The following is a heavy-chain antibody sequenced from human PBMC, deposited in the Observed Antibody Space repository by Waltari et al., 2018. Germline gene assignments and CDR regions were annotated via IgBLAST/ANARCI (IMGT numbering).Heavy chain of an antibody. J-gene: IGHJ6*03. D-gene: IGHD5-12*01. CDR2: IIPILGIA. Sequence: QVQLVQSGAEVKKPGSSVKVSCKASGGTFSSYAISWVRQAPGQGLECMGGIIPILGIANYGQEFRGRVTITADESTSTAYMALSSVRAEYTAVYYCARGPSWLQLGYYYYYMDVWGKGTTVTVSS. CDR3: ARGPSWLQLGYYYYYMDV. CDR1: GGTFSSYA. V-gene: IGHV1-69*04.